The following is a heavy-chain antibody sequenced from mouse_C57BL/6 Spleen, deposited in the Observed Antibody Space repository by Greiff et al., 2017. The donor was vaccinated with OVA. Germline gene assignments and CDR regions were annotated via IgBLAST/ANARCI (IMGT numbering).Heavy chain of an antibody. Sequence: QVQLQQSGPELVKPGASVKISCKASGYAFSSSWMNWVKQRPGKGLEWIGRIYPGDGDTNYNGKFKGKATLTADKSSSTAYMQLSSLTSEDSAVYVCARPYYYGSSYGGAMDYWGQGTSVTVSS. V-gene: IGHV1-82*01. J-gene: IGHJ4*01. CDR1: GYAFSSSW. CDR3: ARPYYYGSSYGGAMDY. D-gene: IGHD1-1*01. CDR2: IYPGDGDT.